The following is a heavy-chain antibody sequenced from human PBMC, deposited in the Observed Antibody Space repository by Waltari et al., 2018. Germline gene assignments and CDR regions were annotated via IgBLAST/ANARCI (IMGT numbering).Heavy chain of an antibody. CDR3: AKDPEDIVVVPAATYYYYYYMDV. CDR2: ISGSGGST. J-gene: IGHJ6*03. D-gene: IGHD2-2*01. CDR1: GFTFSSYA. V-gene: IGHV3-23*04. Sequence: EVQLVESGGGLVQPGGSLRLSCAASGFTFSSYAMSWVRQAPGKGLEWVSAISGSGGSTYYADSVKGRFTISRDNSKNTLYLQMNSLRAEDTAVYYCAKDPEDIVVVPAATYYYYYYMDVWGKGTTVTVSS.